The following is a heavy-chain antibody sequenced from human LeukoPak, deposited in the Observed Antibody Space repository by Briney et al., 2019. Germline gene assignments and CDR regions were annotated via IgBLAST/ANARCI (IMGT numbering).Heavy chain of an antibody. J-gene: IGHJ5*02. CDR1: GYTFTSYD. CDR3: AREYQPPGGWFDP. CDR2: MNPNSGGT. Sequence: ASVKVSCKASGYTFTSYDINWVRQATGQGLEWMGWMNPNSGGTNYAQKFQGRVTMTRDTSISTAYMELSRLRSDDTAVYYCAREYQPPGGWFDPWGQGTLVTVSS. D-gene: IGHD2-2*01. V-gene: IGHV1-2*02.